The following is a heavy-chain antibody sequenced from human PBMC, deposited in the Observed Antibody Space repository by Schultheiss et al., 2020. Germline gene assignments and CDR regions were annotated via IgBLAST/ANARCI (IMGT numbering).Heavy chain of an antibody. CDR2: ISYDGSNK. D-gene: IGHD2-15*01. V-gene: IGHV3-30*03. Sequence: WGSLRLSCAASGFTFSNAWMSWVRQAPGKGLEWVAVISYDGSNKYYADSVKGRFTISRDNAKNSLYLQMNSLRAEDTAVYYCARGSGGSCHYWGQGTLGTVAS. CDR1: GFTFSNAW. CDR3: ARGSGGSCHY. J-gene: IGHJ4*02.